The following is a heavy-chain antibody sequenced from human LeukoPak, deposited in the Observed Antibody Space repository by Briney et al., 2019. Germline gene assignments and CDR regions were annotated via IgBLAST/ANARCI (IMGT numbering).Heavy chain of an antibody. CDR3: ASQGEMATTRYYYYGMDV. J-gene: IGHJ6*02. Sequence: SETLSLTCTVSGYSISSGYYWGWIRQPPGKGLECIGYIYYSGSTNYNPSLKSRVTISVDTSKNQFSLKLSSVTAADTAVYYCASQGEMATTRYYYYGMDVWGQGTTVTVSS. V-gene: IGHV4-38-2*02. D-gene: IGHD5-24*01. CDR1: GYSISSGYY. CDR2: IYYSGST.